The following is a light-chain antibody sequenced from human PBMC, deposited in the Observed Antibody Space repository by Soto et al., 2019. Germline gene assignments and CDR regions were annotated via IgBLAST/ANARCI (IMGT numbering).Light chain of an antibody. CDR3: QQYNSYPIT. J-gene: IGKJ5*01. Sequence: EIQMTQSPSSLSASVGDRVTITCRASQGNSNYLAWFQQRPGKAPKSLIYDASSLQSGVPPKFSGSGSGTDFTLTISSLQPEDFATYYCQQYNSYPITFGQGTRLEIK. CDR2: DAS. V-gene: IGKV1-16*02. CDR1: QGNSNY.